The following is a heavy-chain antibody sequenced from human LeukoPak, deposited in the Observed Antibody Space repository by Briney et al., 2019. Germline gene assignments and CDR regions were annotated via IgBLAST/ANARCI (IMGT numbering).Heavy chain of an antibody. Sequence: SETLSLTCTVSGGSISSSSYYLGWIRQPPGKGLEWIGSIYYSGSTYYNPSLKSRVTISVDTSKNQFSLKLSSVTAADTAVYYCAGDYSAGWFDPWGQGTLVTVSS. V-gene: IGHV4-39*02. CDR3: AGDYSAGWFDP. D-gene: IGHD2-15*01. J-gene: IGHJ5*02. CDR1: GGSISSSSYY. CDR2: IYYSGST.